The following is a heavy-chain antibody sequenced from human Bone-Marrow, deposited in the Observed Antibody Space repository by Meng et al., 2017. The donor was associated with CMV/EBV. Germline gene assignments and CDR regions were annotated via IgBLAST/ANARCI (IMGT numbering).Heavy chain of an antibody. J-gene: IGHJ6*02. Sequence: LETLSLTCDVYGGSFSGYYWSWIRQPPGKGLEWIGEINHSGSTNYNPSLKSRVTISVDTSKNQFSLKLSSVTAADTAVYYCARIVGATTRWYYYYGMDVWGQGTTATVSS. CDR1: GGSFSGYY. D-gene: IGHD1-26*01. CDR3: ARIVGATTRWYYYYGMDV. V-gene: IGHV4-34*01. CDR2: INHSGST.